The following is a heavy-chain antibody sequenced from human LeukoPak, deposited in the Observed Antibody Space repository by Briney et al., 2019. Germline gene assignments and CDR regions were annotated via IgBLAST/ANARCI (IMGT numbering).Heavy chain of an antibody. CDR3: ARSVMMYASTYYFHY. D-gene: IGHD2-8*01. CDR2: MRYDATKK. J-gene: IGHJ4*02. V-gene: IGHV3-30*02. Sequence: GGSLRLSCAASGFTFSSYGIHWVRQAPGKGLEWMAFMRYDATKKYYADSVKGRFTISRDNSKNTVFLQINSLGPDDTSVYYCARSVMMYASTYYFHYWGQGTLVTVSS. CDR1: GFTFSSYG.